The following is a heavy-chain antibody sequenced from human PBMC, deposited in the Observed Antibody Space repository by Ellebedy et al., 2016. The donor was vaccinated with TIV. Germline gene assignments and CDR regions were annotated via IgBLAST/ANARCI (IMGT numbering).Heavy chain of an antibody. CDR2: INHSGST. Sequence: SETLSLXCAVYGGSFSGYYWSWIRQPPGKGLEWIGEINHSGSTNYNPSLKSRVTISVDTSKNQFSLKLSSVTAADTAVYYCARALVPAALYYFDYWGQGTLVTVSS. CDR3: ARALVPAALYYFDY. CDR1: GGSFSGYY. D-gene: IGHD2-2*01. J-gene: IGHJ4*02. V-gene: IGHV4-34*01.